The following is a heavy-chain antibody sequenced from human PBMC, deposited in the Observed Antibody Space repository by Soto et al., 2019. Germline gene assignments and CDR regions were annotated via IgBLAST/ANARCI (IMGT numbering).Heavy chain of an antibody. CDR3: AKSPPPKYCSGGSCPPWDAFDI. CDR2: ISGSGGST. J-gene: IGHJ3*02. V-gene: IGHV3-23*01. CDR1: GFTFSSYA. Sequence: PGGSLSLSCAASGFTFSSYAMSWVRQAPGKGLERVSAISGSGGSTYYADSVKGRFTISRDNSKNTLYLQMNSLRAEDTAVYYCAKSPPPKYCSGGSCPPWDAFDIWGQGTMVTVSS. D-gene: IGHD2-15*01.